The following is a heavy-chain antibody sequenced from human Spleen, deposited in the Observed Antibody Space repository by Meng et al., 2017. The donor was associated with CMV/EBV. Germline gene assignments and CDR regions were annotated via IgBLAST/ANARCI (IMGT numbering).Heavy chain of an antibody. D-gene: IGHD6-19*01. CDR3: ARDKIAVAGITGDY. CDR1: GYTFTSYA. Sequence: QVQQVQSGSDLKKPAASVMVSSKASGYTFTSYAMKWGRQAPGQGLEWMGWINTNTGNPTYAQGFTGRFVFSLDTSVSTAYLQISSLKAEDTAVYYCARDKIAVAGITGDYWGQGTLVTVSS. V-gene: IGHV7-4-1*02. J-gene: IGHJ4*02. CDR2: INTNTGNP.